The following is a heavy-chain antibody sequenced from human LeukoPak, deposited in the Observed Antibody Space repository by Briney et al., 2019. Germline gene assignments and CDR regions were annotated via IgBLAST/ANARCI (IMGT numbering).Heavy chain of an antibody. CDR3: ARADSSGYNWFDP. CDR1: GYTFTSYD. J-gene: IGHJ5*02. V-gene: IGHV1-8*01. CDR2: MNPNSGNT. D-gene: IGHD3-22*01. Sequence: ASVKVSCKASGYTFTSYDINWVRQATGQGLEWMGWMNPNSGNTGYPQKFQGGVTMTRNTSISTAYMELSSLRSEDTAVYYCARADSSGYNWFDPWGQGTLVTVSS.